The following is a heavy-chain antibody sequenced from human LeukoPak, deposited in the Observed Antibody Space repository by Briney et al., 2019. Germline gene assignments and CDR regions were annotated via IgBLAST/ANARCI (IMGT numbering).Heavy chain of an antibody. CDR1: GFTFSNYA. V-gene: IGHV3-30-3*01. CDR3: AREGDSSSSFDY. CDR2: ISYDGSNK. J-gene: IGHJ4*02. D-gene: IGHD6-6*01. Sequence: QVLLVESGGGVVQPGRSLRLSCAASGFTFSNYAMHWVRQAPGKGLEWVAVISYDGSNKYYADSVKGRFTISRDNSKNTLYLQMNSLRAEDTAVYYCAREGDSSSSFDYWGQGTLVTVSS.